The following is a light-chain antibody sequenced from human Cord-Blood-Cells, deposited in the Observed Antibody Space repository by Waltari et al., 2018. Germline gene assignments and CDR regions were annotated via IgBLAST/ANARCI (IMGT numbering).Light chain of an antibody. J-gene: IGLJ1*01. Sequence: QSVLTQPPSASGTPGQRVTISCSGSSSNIGSNTVNWYQQRPGTAPKLLIYSNCPRPSVVPGRLSGSKSVTSAALAVSGLQSEDEADYYCAAWDDSLNGYVFGTGTKVTVL. CDR1: SSNIGSNT. CDR3: AAWDDSLNGYV. V-gene: IGLV1-44*01. CDR2: SNC.